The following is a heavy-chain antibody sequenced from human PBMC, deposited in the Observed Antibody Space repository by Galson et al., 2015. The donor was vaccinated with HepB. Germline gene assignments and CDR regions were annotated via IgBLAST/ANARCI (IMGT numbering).Heavy chain of an antibody. CDR3: AKAISITMIIVLSPPFSY. CDR2: ISGSGGRT. CDR1: GFTFSSYA. D-gene: IGHD3-22*01. Sequence: SLRLSCAASGFTFSSYAMSWVRQAPGKGLEWVSAISGSGGRTYSADSVQGRFTISRDNSKNTLYLQMNSLRAEDTAVYYCAKAISITMIIVLSPPFSYWGQGTLVTVSS. V-gene: IGHV3-23*01. J-gene: IGHJ4*02.